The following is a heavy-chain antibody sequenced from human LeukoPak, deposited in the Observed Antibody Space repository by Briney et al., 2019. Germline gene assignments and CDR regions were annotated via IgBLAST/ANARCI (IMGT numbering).Heavy chain of an antibody. CDR2: IKQDGSEK. V-gene: IGHV3-7*01. CDR3: ARPPYYYDSSGPFDY. J-gene: IGHJ4*02. Sequence: PGGSLRLSCAASGFTFSSYWMSWVRRAPGKGLEWVANIKQDGSEKYYVDSVKGRFTISRDNAKNSLYLQMNSLRAEDTAVYYCARPPYYYDSSGPFDYWGQGTLVTVSS. D-gene: IGHD3-22*01. CDR1: GFTFSSYW.